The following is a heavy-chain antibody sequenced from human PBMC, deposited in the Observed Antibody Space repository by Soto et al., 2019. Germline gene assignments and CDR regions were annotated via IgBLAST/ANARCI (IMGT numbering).Heavy chain of an antibody. D-gene: IGHD5-12*01. CDR3: HGYGY. Sequence: PGGSLRLSCVVSGFTVSSSNYMSWVRQAPGKGLEWVSVIYTGGTTYYADSVKGRFTISRDNSKNTLYLQMNSLRAEDTAVYYCHGYGYWGRGTLVTVSS. CDR2: IYTGGTT. CDR1: GFTVSSSNY. J-gene: IGHJ4*02. V-gene: IGHV3-53*01.